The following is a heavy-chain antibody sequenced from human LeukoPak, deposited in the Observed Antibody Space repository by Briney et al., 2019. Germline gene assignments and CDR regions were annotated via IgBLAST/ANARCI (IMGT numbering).Heavy chain of an antibody. Sequence: PGGSLRLSCAASGFTVSSNYMSWVRQAPGKGLEWGSVIYTGGSTYYADSVKGRFTISRDNSKNTLYFQMDSLRAEDTAVYYCARGDGYNFFDSWGQGTLVTVSS. CDR2: IYTGGST. CDR1: GFTVSSNY. V-gene: IGHV3-66*01. CDR3: ARGDGYNFFDS. J-gene: IGHJ4*02. D-gene: IGHD5-24*01.